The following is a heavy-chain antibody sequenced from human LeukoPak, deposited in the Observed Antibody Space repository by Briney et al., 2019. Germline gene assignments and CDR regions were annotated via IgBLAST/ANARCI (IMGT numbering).Heavy chain of an antibody. V-gene: IGHV4-39*07. Sequence: PSETLSLTCAVSGGSISSSSYYWDWIRQPPGKGLEWITSIYYSGSTYYNPSLKSRVTISVDTSKNQFSLKLSSVTAADTAVYYCADGDDYSNSEWWGQGTLVTVSS. J-gene: IGHJ4*02. CDR3: ADGDDYSNSEW. CDR1: GGSISSSSYY. D-gene: IGHD4-11*01. CDR2: IYYSGST.